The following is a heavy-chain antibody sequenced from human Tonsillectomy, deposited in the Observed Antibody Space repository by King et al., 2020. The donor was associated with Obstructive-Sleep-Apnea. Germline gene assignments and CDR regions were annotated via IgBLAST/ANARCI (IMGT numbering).Heavy chain of an antibody. Sequence: VQLVESGGGLVKPGGSLRLSCAASGFTFSTYSMNWVRQAPGKGLEWVSSISSSSSYIYYADSVKGRITISRDNAKNSLYLQMNSLRAEDTAVYYCARDLWKAFLSSSWSVGRAFDIWGQGTMVTVSS. V-gene: IGHV3-21*01. CDR3: ARDLWKAFLSSSWSVGRAFDI. CDR1: GFTFSTYS. J-gene: IGHJ3*02. CDR2: ISSSSSYI. D-gene: IGHD6-13*01.